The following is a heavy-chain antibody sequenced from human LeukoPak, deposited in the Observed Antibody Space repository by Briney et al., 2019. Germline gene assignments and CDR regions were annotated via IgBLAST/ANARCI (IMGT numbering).Heavy chain of an antibody. CDR1: GGTFSSYA. CDR3: ARARGAITMVRGVTTDY. CDR2: IIPILGIA. V-gene: IGHV1-69*04. Sequence: ASVKVSCKASGGTFSSYAISWVRQAPGQGLEWMGRIIPILGIANYAQKFQGRVTITADKATSTAYMELSSLRSEDTAVYYCARARGAITMVRGVTTDYWGQGTLVTVSS. D-gene: IGHD3-10*01. J-gene: IGHJ4*02.